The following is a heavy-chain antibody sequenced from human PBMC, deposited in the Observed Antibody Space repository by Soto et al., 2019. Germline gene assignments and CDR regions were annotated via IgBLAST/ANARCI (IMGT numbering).Heavy chain of an antibody. V-gene: IGHV3-7*01. D-gene: IGHD2-21*02. CDR3: ARALMAVTSQDAFDI. Sequence: EVQLAESGGGLVQPGGSLRLSCAGSGFTFSTYWINCVRQAPGKGLEWVANIKPDGGDKHYVDSVKGRFTISRDNARNSLFLQMNSLRAEDTAVYYCARALMAVTSQDAFDIWGQGTMVTVSS. CDR1: GFTFSTYW. J-gene: IGHJ3*02. CDR2: IKPDGGDK.